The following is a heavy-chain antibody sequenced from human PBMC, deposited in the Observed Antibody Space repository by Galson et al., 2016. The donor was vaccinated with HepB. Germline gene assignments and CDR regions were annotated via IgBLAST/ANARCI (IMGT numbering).Heavy chain of an antibody. V-gene: IGHV3-23*01. Sequence: SLRLSCAASGFTFNTYAMSWVRQAPGKGLEWVSGISGSDGTTYYAESVKGRFTISRDNSKNTLFLQMNSLRAEDTAVYYCAKQNYDFWRIVFDALDVWGQGTLVTVSP. CDR3: AKQNYDFWRIVFDALDV. J-gene: IGHJ3*01. D-gene: IGHD3-3*01. CDR1: GFTFNTYA. CDR2: ISGSDGTT.